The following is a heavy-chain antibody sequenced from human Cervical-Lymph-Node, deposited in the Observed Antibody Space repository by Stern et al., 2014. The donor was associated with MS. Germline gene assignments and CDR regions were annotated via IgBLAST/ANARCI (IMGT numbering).Heavy chain of an antibody. J-gene: IGHJ6*02. CDR2: IIPLFGPA. D-gene: IGHD1-26*01. V-gene: IGHV1-69*01. CDR3: ARGELKEGLVRGMDV. Sequence: QVQLVESGAEVKKPWSSVKVSCKASGGTFSSYAISWVRQAPGQGLEWMGGIIPLFGPATSPQKFQGRVRITADESTSTAYMELSSLGSEDTAVYYCARGELKEGLVRGMDVWGQGTTVTVSS. CDR1: GGTFSSYA.